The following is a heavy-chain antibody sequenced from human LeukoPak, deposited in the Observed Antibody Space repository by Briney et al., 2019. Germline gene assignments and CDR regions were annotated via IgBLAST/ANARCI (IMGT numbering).Heavy chain of an antibody. V-gene: IGHV4-59*01. Sequence: PSETLSLTCSVSGVSISTYYWSWIRQAPGKGLEWIGYIADSGSTNYNPSLKSRVSISVDTSKNQISLKLSSVTAADTAVYYCARLDSYADDAFDIWGQGTMVPVSS. CDR3: ARLDSYADDAFDI. J-gene: IGHJ3*02. CDR2: IADSGST. D-gene: IGHD5-18*01. CDR1: GVSISTYY.